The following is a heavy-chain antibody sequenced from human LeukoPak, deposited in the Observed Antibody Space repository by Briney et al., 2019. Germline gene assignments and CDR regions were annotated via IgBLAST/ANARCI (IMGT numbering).Heavy chain of an antibody. CDR3: AKDWPVSGDHYSPFDY. D-gene: IGHD4-11*01. J-gene: IGHJ4*02. CDR2: ISRSGGNT. V-gene: IGHV3-23*01. Sequence: GGSLRLSCAASGFTFSSHAMSWVRQAPGKGLEWVAAISRSGGNTYYGDSVKGRFTISRDSSTNTLHLQMDSLRAEDTAVYYCAKDWPVSGDHYSPFDYWGQGTLVTVSS. CDR1: GFTFSSHA.